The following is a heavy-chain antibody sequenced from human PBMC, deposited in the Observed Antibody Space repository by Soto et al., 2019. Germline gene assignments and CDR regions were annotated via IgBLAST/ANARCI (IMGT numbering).Heavy chain of an antibody. J-gene: IGHJ6*04. D-gene: IGHD3-16*02. CDR1: GYTFTSYG. Sequence: ASVKVSCKASGYTFTSYGISWVRQAPGQGLEWMGWISAYNGNTNYAQKLQGRVTMTTDTSTSTAYMELRSLRSDDTAVYYCGILVFFGSPIVIYYSYCCRVVWGKGPRLTVS. CDR3: GILVFFGSPIVIYYSYCCRVV. CDR2: ISAYNGNT. V-gene: IGHV1-18*01.